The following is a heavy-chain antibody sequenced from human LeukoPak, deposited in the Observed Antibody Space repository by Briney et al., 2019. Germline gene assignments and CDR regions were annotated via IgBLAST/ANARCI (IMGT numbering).Heavy chain of an antibody. CDR3: ARAPLYNWNYGGFGDY. J-gene: IGHJ4*02. Sequence: PGGSLRLSCAASGFTFDDYGMSWVRQAPGKGLELVSGINWNGGSTGYADSVKGRFTISRDNAKNSLYLQMNSLRAEDTALYYCARAPLYNWNYGGFGDYWGQGTLVTVSS. D-gene: IGHD1-7*01. CDR1: GFTFDDYG. V-gene: IGHV3-20*04. CDR2: INWNGGST.